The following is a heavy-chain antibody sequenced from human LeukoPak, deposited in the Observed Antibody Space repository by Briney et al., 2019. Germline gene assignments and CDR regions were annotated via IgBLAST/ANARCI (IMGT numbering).Heavy chain of an antibody. CDR2: ISSSGSTI. CDR3: ARAPDPFYYYYMDV. Sequence: GGSLRLSCAASGFTFSDYYMSWIRQAPGKGLEWVSYISSSGSTIYYADSVKGRFTISRDNAKNSLYLQMNSLRAEDTAVYYCARAPDPFYYYYMDVWGKGTTVTVSS. J-gene: IGHJ6*03. CDR1: GFTFSDYY. V-gene: IGHV3-11*04.